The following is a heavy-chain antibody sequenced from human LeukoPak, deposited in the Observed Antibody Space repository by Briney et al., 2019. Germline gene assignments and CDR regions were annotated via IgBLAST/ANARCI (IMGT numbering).Heavy chain of an antibody. V-gene: IGHV3-74*01. Sequence: GVTLRLPCAASGFTFNRYWMFWVRHAPGKGRVGVSSVIRDGRRTSYGGSVTGRLTISRDNAKKTLYRQVNSLRAEDTAMYFCARPGYRFCQFDYWGQGTLVSVSS. J-gene: IGHJ4*02. CDR2: VIRDGRRT. D-gene: IGHD5-18*01. CDR3: ARPGYRFCQFDY. CDR1: GFTFNRYW.